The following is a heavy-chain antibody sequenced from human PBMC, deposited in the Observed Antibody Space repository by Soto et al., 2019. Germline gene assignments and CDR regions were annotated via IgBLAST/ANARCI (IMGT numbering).Heavy chain of an antibody. J-gene: IGHJ4*02. CDR2: INSDGSST. Sequence: GGSLRLSCAASGFTFTSYWMHWVRQAPGKGLVWVSRINSDGSSTSYADTVKGRCTTSRDNATNTLYLQINSLRAEATAVYYCARDQGTGMFCGGDCFPDYWGQGALVTVSS. D-gene: IGHD2-21*01. V-gene: IGHV3-74*01. CDR1: GFTFTSYW. CDR3: ARDQGTGMFCGGDCFPDY.